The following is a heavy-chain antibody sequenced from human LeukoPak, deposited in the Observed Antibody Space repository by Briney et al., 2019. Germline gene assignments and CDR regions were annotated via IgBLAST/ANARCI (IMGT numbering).Heavy chain of an antibody. V-gene: IGHV3-23*01. CDR3: AKGRYDTDY. J-gene: IGHJ4*02. Sequence: GGSLRLSCAASGFTFSSYAMSWVRQAPRKGLEWVSVISARGCVYYPDSVKGRFTISRDNSKNTVYRQMNSLRAEDTALYYCAKGRYDTDYWGQGTLVIVSS. D-gene: IGHD1-1*01. CDR1: GFTFSSYA. CDR2: ISARGCV.